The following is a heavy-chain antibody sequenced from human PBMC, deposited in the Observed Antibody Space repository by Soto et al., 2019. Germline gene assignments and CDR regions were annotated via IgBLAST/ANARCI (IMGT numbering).Heavy chain of an antibody. J-gene: IGHJ4*02. CDR2: IYHSGST. Sequence: PSETLSLTCAVSGGSISSGGYPWSWIRQPPGKGLEWIGYIYHSGSTYYNPSLKSRVTISVDRSKNQFSLKLSSVTAADTAVYYCARGYSSGLPFDYWGQGTLVTVSS. CDR1: GGSISSGGYP. D-gene: IGHD3-22*01. V-gene: IGHV4-30-2*01. CDR3: ARGYSSGLPFDY.